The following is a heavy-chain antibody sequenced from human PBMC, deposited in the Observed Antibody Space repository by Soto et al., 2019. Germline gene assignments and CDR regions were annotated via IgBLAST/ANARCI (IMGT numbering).Heavy chain of an antibody. Sequence: EVQLVESGGDLVQPGGCLRLSCAASGITFTNAWMSWVRQAPGKGLEWVGRIKNKADGGTTDYAAPVRGRFTISRDDSKNTLFLQMNSLETEDTAVYYCTTDPGDYEDFWGRGTLVTVSS. D-gene: IGHD4-17*01. CDR3: TTDPGDYEDF. J-gene: IGHJ4*02. V-gene: IGHV3-15*01. CDR2: IKNKADGGTT. CDR1: GITFTNAW.